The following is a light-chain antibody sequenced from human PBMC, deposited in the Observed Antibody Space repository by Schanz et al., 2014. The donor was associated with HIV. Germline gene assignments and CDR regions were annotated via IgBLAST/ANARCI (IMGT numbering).Light chain of an antibody. J-gene: IGKJ1*01. CDR2: GAS. V-gene: IGKV3D-15*01. CDR1: QTISSN. CDR3: QQYNSYSRA. Sequence: DIVMTQSPTTLPVSPGERVTVSCRASQTISSNLAWYQQKSGQAPRLLIYGASTRATGIPARFSGGGSGTEFTLTISSLQPDDFATYYCQQYNSYSRAFGQGTKVEIK.